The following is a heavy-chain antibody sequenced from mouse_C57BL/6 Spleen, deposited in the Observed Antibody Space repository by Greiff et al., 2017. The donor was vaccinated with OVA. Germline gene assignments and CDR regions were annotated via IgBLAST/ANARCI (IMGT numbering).Heavy chain of an antibody. CDR2: IDPSDSYT. Sequence: QVQLKQSGAELVMPGASVKLSCKASGYTFTSYWMHWVKQRPGQGLEWIGEIDPSDSYTNYNQKFKGKSTLTVDKSSSTAYMQLSSLTSEDSAVYYCARTGTVSWFAYWGQGTLVTVSA. J-gene: IGHJ3*01. CDR1: GYTFTSYW. CDR3: ARTGTVSWFAY. D-gene: IGHD4-1*01. V-gene: IGHV1-69*01.